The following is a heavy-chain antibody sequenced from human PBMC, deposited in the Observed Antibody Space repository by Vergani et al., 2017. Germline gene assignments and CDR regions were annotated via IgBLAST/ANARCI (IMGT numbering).Heavy chain of an antibody. V-gene: IGHV3-11*04. Sequence: LEESGGGSVKPGGSLRLSCAASGFKFSDHYMSWIRQAPGKGLEWVSHISPGASTVSYTDSVTGRFTVTRYNDNTSLTLDMTTLRVEDTAVYYCAKNPGISTTRHYFAMDVWGKETTVTVAS. J-gene: IGHJ6*04. D-gene: IGHD1-1*01. CDR2: ISPGASTV. CDR3: AKNPGISTTRHYFAMDV. CDR1: GFKFSDHY.